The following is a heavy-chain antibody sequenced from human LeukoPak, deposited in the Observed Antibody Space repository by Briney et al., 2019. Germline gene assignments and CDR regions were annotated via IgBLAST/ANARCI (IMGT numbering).Heavy chain of an antibody. J-gene: IGHJ4*02. CDR2: ISTSGSTT. CDR1: GFTFSSYE. Sequence: GGSLRLSCAASGFTFSSYEINWVRQAPGKGIEWFSYISTSGSTTYYADSVKGRFTISRDNSKNTLYLQMNSLRAEDTAEYYCAKVRMAQSYYYDSSGYRGPFDYWGQGTLVTVSS. D-gene: IGHD3-22*01. CDR3: AKVRMAQSYYYDSSGYRGPFDY. V-gene: IGHV3-48*03.